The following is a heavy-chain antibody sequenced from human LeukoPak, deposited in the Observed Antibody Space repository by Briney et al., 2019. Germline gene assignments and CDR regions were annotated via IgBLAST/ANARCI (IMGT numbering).Heavy chain of an antibody. CDR1: GFTFSSYA. Sequence: PGGSLRLSCAASGFTFSSYAMHWVRQAPGKGLEYVSAISSNGGSTYYANSVKGRFTISRDNSKNTLYLQMGSLRAEDMAVYYCARAHGAYYGSGSYCRSYFDYWGQGTLVTVSS. V-gene: IGHV3-64*01. CDR3: ARAHGAYYGSGSYCRSYFDY. CDR2: ISSNGGST. D-gene: IGHD3-10*01. J-gene: IGHJ4*02.